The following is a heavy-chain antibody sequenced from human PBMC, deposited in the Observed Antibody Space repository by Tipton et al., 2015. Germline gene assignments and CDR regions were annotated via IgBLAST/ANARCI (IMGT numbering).Heavy chain of an antibody. Sequence: SLRLSCAASGFTFDDYAMHWVRQIPGKGLEWVSLITGDGDTTYYPDSLKGRFSVSRDNSKNSLYLQMNSLRAEDTAVYYCARGGVSGGFDMWGQGTMVTVSS. J-gene: IGHJ3*02. V-gene: IGHV3-43D*04. CDR3: ARGGVSGGFDM. CDR2: ITGDGDTT. CDR1: GFTFDDYA. D-gene: IGHD2-8*02.